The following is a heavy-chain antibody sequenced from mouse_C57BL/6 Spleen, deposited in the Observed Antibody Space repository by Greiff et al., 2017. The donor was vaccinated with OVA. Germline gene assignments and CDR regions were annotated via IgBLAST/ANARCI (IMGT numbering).Heavy chain of an antibody. CDR3: AIYYCGSSQLWFAY. V-gene: IGHV1-9*01. Sequence: QVQLQQSGAELMKPGASVKLSCKATGYTFTGYWIEWVKQRPGHGLEWIGEILPGSGSTNYNAKFKGKATFTADTSSNTAYMQLSSLTTKDSAIYDCAIYYCGSSQLWFAYWGQGTLVTVSA. D-gene: IGHD1-1*01. J-gene: IGHJ3*01. CDR2: ILPGSGST. CDR1: GYTFTGYW.